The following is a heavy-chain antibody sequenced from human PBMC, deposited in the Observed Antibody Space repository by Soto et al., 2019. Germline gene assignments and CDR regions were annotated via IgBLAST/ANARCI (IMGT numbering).Heavy chain of an antibody. CDR2: ISAYNGNT. D-gene: IGHD3-3*01. Sequence: QVQLVQSGAEVKKPGASVKVSCKASGYTFTSYGISWVRQAPGQGLEWMGWISAYNGNTNYAQKLQGRVTMTTDTSTSTAYMELRSLSSDDTAVYYCARGEGYDFWSGYYSEYYFDYWGQGTLVTVSS. CDR3: ARGEGYDFWSGYYSEYYFDY. J-gene: IGHJ4*02. V-gene: IGHV1-18*01. CDR1: GYTFTSYG.